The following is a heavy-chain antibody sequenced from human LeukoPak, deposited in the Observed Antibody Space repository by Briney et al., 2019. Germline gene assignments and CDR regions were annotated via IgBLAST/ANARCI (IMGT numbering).Heavy chain of an antibody. V-gene: IGHV4-61*02. J-gene: IGHJ6*03. CDR3: ARDEIVVVMTGYYYYYMDV. CDR1: GGSISSSSYY. Sequence: SETLSLTCTVSGGSISSSSYYWSWIRQPAGKGLEWIGRIYTSGSTNYNPSLKSRVTMSVDTSKNQFSLKLSSVTAADTAVYYCARDEIVVVMTGYYYYYMDVWGKGTTVTISS. CDR2: IYTSGST. D-gene: IGHD3-22*01.